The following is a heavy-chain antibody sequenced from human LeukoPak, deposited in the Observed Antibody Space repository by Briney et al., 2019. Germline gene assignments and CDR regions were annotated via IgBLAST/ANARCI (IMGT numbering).Heavy chain of an antibody. J-gene: IGHJ4*02. Sequence: GGSLRLSCAASGFTVSSNYISWVRQAPGKGLEWVAVISYDGSNKYYADSVKGRFTISRDNSKNTLYLQMNSLRAEDTAVYYCASQDSSGYYLDYWGQGTLVTVSS. CDR2: ISYDGSNK. D-gene: IGHD3-22*01. V-gene: IGHV3-30*03. CDR1: GFTVSSNY. CDR3: ASQDSSGYYLDY.